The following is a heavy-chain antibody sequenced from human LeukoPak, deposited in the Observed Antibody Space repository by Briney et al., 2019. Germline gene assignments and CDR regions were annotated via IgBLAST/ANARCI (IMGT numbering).Heavy chain of an antibody. CDR1: GYTFTSYG. V-gene: IGHV1-18*01. CDR3: ARAALYDSSGYYYVSGFDY. Sequence: GASVKVSCKASGYTFTSYGISWVRQAPGQGLEWMGWISAYNGNTNYAQKLQDRVTMTTDTSTSTAYMELRSLRSDDTAVYYCARAALYDSSGYYYVSGFDYWGQGTLVTVSS. D-gene: IGHD3-22*01. J-gene: IGHJ4*02. CDR2: ISAYNGNT.